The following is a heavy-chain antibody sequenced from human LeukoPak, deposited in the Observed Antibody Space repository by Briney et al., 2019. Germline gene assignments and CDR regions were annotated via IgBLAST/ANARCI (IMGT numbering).Heavy chain of an antibody. V-gene: IGHV3-23*01. Sequence: PGGSLRFSCAASGFTFSSYAMSWVRQAPGKGLEWDSAISGSGGGTYYADSVKGRFTISRDNSKNTLYLQMNSLRAEDTAVYYCAKAWGIAVAGSAVDPWGQGTLVTVSS. D-gene: IGHD6-19*01. J-gene: IGHJ5*02. CDR3: AKAWGIAVAGSAVDP. CDR1: GFTFSSYA. CDR2: ISGSGGGT.